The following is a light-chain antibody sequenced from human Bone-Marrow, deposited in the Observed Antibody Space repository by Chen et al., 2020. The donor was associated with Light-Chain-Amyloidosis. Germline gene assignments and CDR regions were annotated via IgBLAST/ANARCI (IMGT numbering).Light chain of an antibody. Sequence: HSALTQPASVSGSPGQSITISCTGPSSDVGSYNLVSWYQHHPGKVPKLLIYEASKRPSGVSNRFSGSQSGNTASLTISGLQAEDEADYYCSSYVGSGTFVVFGGGTKVTVL. J-gene: IGLJ2*01. CDR1: SSDVGSYNL. V-gene: IGLV2-23*02. CDR3: SSYVGSGTFVV. CDR2: EAS.